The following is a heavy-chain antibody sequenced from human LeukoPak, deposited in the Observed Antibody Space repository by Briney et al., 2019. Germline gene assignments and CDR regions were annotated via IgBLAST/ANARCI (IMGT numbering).Heavy chain of an antibody. V-gene: IGHV4-4*09. CDR3: ARHFRTSTGTYFFDY. CDR2: IHTSEGT. J-gene: IGHJ4*02. Sequence: SETLSLTRTVSGGSIRGYYWTWIRQPPGKGLEWIGYIHTSEGTKYNPSLKSRVTVSADTSNNQVSLKVSSVTAADTAVYYCARHFRTSTGTYFFDYWGQGTLVTVSS. D-gene: IGHD1/OR15-1a*01. CDR1: GGSIRGYY.